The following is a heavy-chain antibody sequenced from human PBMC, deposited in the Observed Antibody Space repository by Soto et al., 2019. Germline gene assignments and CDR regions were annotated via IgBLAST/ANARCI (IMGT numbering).Heavy chain of an antibody. CDR3: AREYVDTAMVSLGDYYYYGMDV. CDR2: INAYNGNT. V-gene: IGHV1-18*01. J-gene: IGHJ6*02. CDR1: GYTFISYG. Sequence: ASVKVSCKASGYTFISYGISWVRQAPGQGLEWMGWINAYNGNTNYAQKFQGRVTMSTDTSTSTAYMELRSLRSDDTAVYYCAREYVDTAMVSLGDYYYYGMDVWG. D-gene: IGHD5-18*01.